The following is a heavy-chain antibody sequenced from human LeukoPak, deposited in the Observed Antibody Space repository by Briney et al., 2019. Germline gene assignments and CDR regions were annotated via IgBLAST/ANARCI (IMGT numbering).Heavy chain of an antibody. Sequence: GGSLRLSCAASGFTFSSYGMHWVRQAPGKGLEWVAFIRYDGSNKYYADSVKGRFTISRDNSKNTLYLQMNSLRAEDTAVYYCARLGYFDRLGDDYWGQGTLATVSS. J-gene: IGHJ4*02. V-gene: IGHV3-30*02. CDR3: ARLGYFDRLGDDY. D-gene: IGHD3-9*01. CDR2: IRYDGSNK. CDR1: GFTFSSYG.